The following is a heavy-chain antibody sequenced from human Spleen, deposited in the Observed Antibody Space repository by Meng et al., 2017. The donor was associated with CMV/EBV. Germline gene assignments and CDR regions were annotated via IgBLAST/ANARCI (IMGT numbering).Heavy chain of an antibody. CDR2: INTDGSTT. V-gene: IGHV3-74*01. J-gene: IGHJ5*02. D-gene: IGHD5-12*01. CDR1: GFTFTNYW. Sequence: GVLKISCAASGFTFTNYWMHWVRQGPGKGPVWVSLINTDGSTTDYADSVKGRFTISRDNAKNTLYVQMNSLRAEDTAVYYCLRDRATNRFDPWGQGTLVTVSS. CDR3: LRDRATNRFDP.